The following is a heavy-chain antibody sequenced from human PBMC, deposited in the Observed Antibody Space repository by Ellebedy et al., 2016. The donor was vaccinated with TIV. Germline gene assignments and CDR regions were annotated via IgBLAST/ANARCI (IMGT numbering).Heavy chain of an antibody. CDR3: ARERYSYGYFDY. V-gene: IGHV4-38-2*02. CDR1: GYSISSGYY. Sequence: SETLSLXCTVSGYSISSGYYWGWIRQPPGKGLEWIGEINHSGSTNYNPSLKSRVIISIDTSKNQFSLKLSSVTAADTAVYYCARERYSYGYFDYWGQGTLVTVSS. D-gene: IGHD5-18*01. J-gene: IGHJ4*02. CDR2: INHSGST.